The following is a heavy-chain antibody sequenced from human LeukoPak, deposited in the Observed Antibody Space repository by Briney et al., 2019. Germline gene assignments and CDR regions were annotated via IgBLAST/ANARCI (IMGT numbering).Heavy chain of an antibody. CDR3: ARAGTGTKSRYYYMDV. CDR1: GFTFDDYG. Sequence: PGGSLRLSCAASGFTFDDYGMSWVRQAPGKGLEWVSGINWNGGSTGYADSVKGRFTISRDNAKNSLYLQMNSLRAEDTALYYCARAGTGTKSRYYYMDVWGKGTTVTVSS. CDR2: INWNGGST. J-gene: IGHJ6*03. V-gene: IGHV3-20*04. D-gene: IGHD1-7*01.